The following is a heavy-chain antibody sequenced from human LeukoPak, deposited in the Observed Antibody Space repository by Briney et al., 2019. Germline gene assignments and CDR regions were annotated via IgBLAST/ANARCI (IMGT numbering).Heavy chain of an antibody. Sequence: SETLSLTCAVSDGSISTFYWSWIRQPPGKGLEWIGYTHYSGTTYYNPSLKSRVTMSVNTSKHQFSLEMTSVTAADTAVYYCARVNLGQLLYWYFDLWGRSTLVTVSS. V-gene: IGHV4-59*01. CDR3: ARVNLGQLLYWYFDL. D-gene: IGHD4-23*01. CDR2: THYSGTT. CDR1: DGSISTFY. J-gene: IGHJ2*01.